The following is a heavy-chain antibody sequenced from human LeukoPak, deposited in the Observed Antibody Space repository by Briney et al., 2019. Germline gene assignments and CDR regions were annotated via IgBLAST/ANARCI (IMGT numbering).Heavy chain of an antibody. V-gene: IGHV3-48*01. CDR2: ISGSSSTI. CDR3: ARDVSFGLSDY. J-gene: IGHJ4*02. CDR1: GFTFSSYS. D-gene: IGHD3-3*01. Sequence: PGGSLRLSCAASGFTFSSYSMNWVRQAPGKGLEWVSYISGSSSTIYYADSVKGRFTISRDNAKNSLYLQMNSLRAEDTAVYSCARDVSFGLSDYWGQGTLVTVSS.